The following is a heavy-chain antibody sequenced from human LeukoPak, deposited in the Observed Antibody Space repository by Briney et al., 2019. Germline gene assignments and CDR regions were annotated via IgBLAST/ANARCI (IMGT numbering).Heavy chain of an antibody. CDR2: ISSSSSYI. CDR1: GFTFSSYS. V-gene: IGHV3-21*01. Sequence: GGSLRLSCAASGFTFSSYSMNWVRQAPGKGLEWVSSISSSSSYIYYADSVKGRFTISRDNAKNSLYLQMNSLRAEDTAVYYCASSGRWLQLYYFDYWGQGTLVTVSS. CDR3: ASSGRWLQLYYFDY. J-gene: IGHJ4*02. D-gene: IGHD5-24*01.